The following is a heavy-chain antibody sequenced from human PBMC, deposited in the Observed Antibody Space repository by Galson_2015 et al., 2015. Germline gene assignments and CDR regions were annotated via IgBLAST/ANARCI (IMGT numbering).Heavy chain of an antibody. J-gene: IGHJ4*02. Sequence: SVKVSCKASGGTFSSYTISWVRQAPGQGLEWMGRIIPILGIANYAQKFQGRVTITADKSTSTAYMELSSLRSEDTAVYYCARDVVGYCSSTSCYRLDYWGQGTLVTVSS. CDR3: ARDVVGYCSSTSCYRLDY. V-gene: IGHV1-69*04. CDR2: IIPILGIA. CDR1: GGTFSSYT. D-gene: IGHD2-2*02.